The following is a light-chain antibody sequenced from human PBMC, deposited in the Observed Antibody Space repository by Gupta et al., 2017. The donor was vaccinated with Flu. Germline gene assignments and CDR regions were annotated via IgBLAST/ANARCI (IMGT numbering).Light chain of an antibody. V-gene: IGLV3-21*02. CDR1: NIGSKS. CDR2: NDN. CDR3: HVGDSSSDKNV. Sequence: SSVLTQPPSVSVAPGETARITCGGNNIGSKSVHWYQQKPGQAPVLVVYNDNDRPSGIPERFSGSNSGNTATLTIXRXGAGDEXEYYCHVGDSSSDKNVFGTGTKVTVL. J-gene: IGLJ1*01.